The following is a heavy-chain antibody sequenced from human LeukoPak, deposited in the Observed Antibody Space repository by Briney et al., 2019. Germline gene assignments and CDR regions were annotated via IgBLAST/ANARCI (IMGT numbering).Heavy chain of an antibody. CDR3: ARGVTARGFYYYMDI. CDR1: GYTFTGYY. D-gene: IGHD2-21*02. Sequence: GASVKVSCKASGYTFTGYYIRWVRQAPGQGLEWMGWINPHSGGTNYAQEFQGRVTMTRDTSISTAYMELSSLRPDDTAVYSCARGVTARGFYYYMDIWGNGTTVTISS. V-gene: IGHV1-2*02. CDR2: INPHSGGT. J-gene: IGHJ6*03.